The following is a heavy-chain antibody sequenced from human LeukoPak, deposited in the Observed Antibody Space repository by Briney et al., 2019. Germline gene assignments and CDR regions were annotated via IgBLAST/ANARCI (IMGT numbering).Heavy chain of an antibody. Sequence: GRSLRLSCAASGFTFDDYAMHWVRQAPGKGLEWVSGISWNSGSIGCADSVKGRYTISRDNAKNSLYLQMNSLRAEDTALYYCAKCDNYDILTGHFDYWGQGTLVTVSS. CDR2: ISWNSGSI. V-gene: IGHV3-9*01. J-gene: IGHJ4*02. D-gene: IGHD3-9*01. CDR1: GFTFDDYA. CDR3: AKCDNYDILTGHFDY.